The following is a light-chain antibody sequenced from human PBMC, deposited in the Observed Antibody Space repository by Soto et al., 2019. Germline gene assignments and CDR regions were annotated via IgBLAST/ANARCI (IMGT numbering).Light chain of an antibody. J-gene: IGKJ4*01. V-gene: IGKV3-20*01. CDR1: QSVSSSY. CDR2: GAS. CDR3: QQYGSSPT. Sequence: EIVLTQSPGTLSLSPGERATLSCRASQSVSSSYLAWYQQKPGQAPRLLIYGASSRATGIPDRFSGSGYGIDYTLTISRLEPEDFAVYYCQQYGSSPTFGGGTKVEIK.